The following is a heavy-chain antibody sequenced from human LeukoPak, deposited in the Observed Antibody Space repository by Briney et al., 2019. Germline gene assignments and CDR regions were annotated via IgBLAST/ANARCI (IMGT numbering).Heavy chain of an antibody. Sequence: GGSLRLSCAASGFTLSGYWMSWVRQAPGKGLEWVANIKEDGSETYYVDSVKGRFTISRDNAKNSLYLHMNSLTAEATAMYYCARDWVAGVPFDAFDIWGQGTMVSVSS. V-gene: IGHV3-7*01. CDR3: ARDWVAGVPFDAFDI. J-gene: IGHJ3*02. CDR2: IKEDGSET. D-gene: IGHD3-10*01. CDR1: GFTLSGYW.